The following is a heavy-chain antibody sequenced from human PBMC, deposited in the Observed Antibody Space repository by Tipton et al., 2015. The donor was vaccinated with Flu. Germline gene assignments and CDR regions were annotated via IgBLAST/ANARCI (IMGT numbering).Heavy chain of an antibody. CDR2: INAGNGNT. V-gene: IGHV1-3*03. Sequence: QLVQSGAEVKKPGASVKVSCKASGYTFTSYAMHWVRQAPGQRLEWMGWINAGNGNTKYSQEFQGRVTIARDTSASTAYMELSSLRSEDMAVYYCARGGLDPSRHYGMDVWGQGTTVTVSS. J-gene: IGHJ6*02. CDR3: ARGGLDPSRHYGMDV. D-gene: IGHD3-10*01. CDR1: GYTFTSYA.